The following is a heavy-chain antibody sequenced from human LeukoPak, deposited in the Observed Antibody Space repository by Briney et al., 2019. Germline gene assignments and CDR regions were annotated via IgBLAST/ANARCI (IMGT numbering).Heavy chain of an antibody. Sequence: GGSLRLSCAASGFTFSTYAMTWVRQAPGKGLEWVSLISDSGANKHYADSVKGRFTISRDNSKNTLSLQMNSLRAEDTAVYYCAKRVGGSGSGQYYFDYWGQGALVTVSS. D-gene: IGHD3-10*01. CDR2: ISDSGANK. CDR1: GFTFSTYA. V-gene: IGHV3-23*01. CDR3: AKRVGGSGSGQYYFDY. J-gene: IGHJ4*02.